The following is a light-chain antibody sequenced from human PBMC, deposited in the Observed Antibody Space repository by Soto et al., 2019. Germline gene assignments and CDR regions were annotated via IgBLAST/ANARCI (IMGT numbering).Light chain of an antibody. CDR3: QSYDSSLSGHVV. Sequence: VLTQPPSVSGAPGQRVTISCTGSSSNIGAGYDVHWYQQLPGTAPKLLIYGNSNRPSGVPDRFSGSKSGTSASLAITGLQAEDEADYYCQSYDSSLSGHVVFGGGTKVTVL. J-gene: IGLJ2*01. CDR1: SSNIGAGYD. V-gene: IGLV1-40*01. CDR2: GNS.